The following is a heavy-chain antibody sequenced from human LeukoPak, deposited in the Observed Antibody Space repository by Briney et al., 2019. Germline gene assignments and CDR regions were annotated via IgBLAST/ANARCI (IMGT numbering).Heavy chain of an antibody. CDR2: IYYSGST. D-gene: IGHD4-17*01. Sequence: SETLSLTCTVSGGSISSYYWSWIRQPPGKGLEWIGYIYYSGSTNYNPSLKSRVTISVDTSKNQFSLKLSSVTAADTAVYYCARTRLRPLTLDYWGQGTLVTVSS. J-gene: IGHJ4*02. V-gene: IGHV4-59*08. CDR1: GGSISSYY. CDR3: ARTRLRPLTLDY.